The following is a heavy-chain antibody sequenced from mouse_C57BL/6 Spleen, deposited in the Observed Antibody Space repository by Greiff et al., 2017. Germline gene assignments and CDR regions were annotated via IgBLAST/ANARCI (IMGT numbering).Heavy chain of an antibody. CDR3: AREAYYSPYYAMDY. V-gene: IGHV1-76*01. Sequence: LQESGAELVRPGASVKLSCKASGYTFTDYYINWVKQRPGQGLEWIARIYPGSGNTYYNEKFKGKATLTAEKSSSTAYMQLSSLTSEDSAVYFCAREAYYSPYYAMDYWGQGTSVTVSS. CDR1: GYTFTDYY. J-gene: IGHJ4*01. CDR2: IYPGSGNT. D-gene: IGHD2-12*01.